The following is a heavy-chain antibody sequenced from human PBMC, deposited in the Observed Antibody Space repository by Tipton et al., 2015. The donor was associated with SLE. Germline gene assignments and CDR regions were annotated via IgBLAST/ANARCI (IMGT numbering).Heavy chain of an antibody. CDR1: GFTFSSYR. Sequence: SLRLSCAASGFTFSSYRLAWVRQAPGKGLEWISSISSSSNFIYYADSLKGRFTISRDNAKNSLYLETNSLRAEDTAVYYCAPRQVDFDHWGQGTLVTVSS. CDR3: APRQVDFDH. CDR2: ISSSSNFI. D-gene: IGHD2-15*01. V-gene: IGHV3-21*04. J-gene: IGHJ4*02.